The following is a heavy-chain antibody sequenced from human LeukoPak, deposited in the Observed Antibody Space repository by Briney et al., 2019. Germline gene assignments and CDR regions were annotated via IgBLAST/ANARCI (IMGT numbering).Heavy chain of an antibody. Sequence: ASVKVSCKASGYTFTSYYMHWVRQAAGQGLEWRGIINPSGGSTSYAQKFQGRVTMTRDMSTSTVYMELSSLRSEDTPVYDCARRPMTAPPSAFDIWGQGTMVTVSS. CDR1: GYTFTSYY. J-gene: IGHJ3*02. V-gene: IGHV1-46*01. CDR3: ARRPMTAPPSAFDI. CDR2: INPSGGST.